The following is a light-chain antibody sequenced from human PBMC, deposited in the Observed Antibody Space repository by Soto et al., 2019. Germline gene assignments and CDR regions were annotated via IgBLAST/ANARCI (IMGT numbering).Light chain of an antibody. CDR1: QTVSSY. CDR2: DAS. V-gene: IGKV3-11*01. J-gene: IGKJ5*01. Sequence: VVLTQSPATLSLWPGETAILSCRASQTVSSYLSWYQHKPGQAPRLLIYDASKRAPGIPATFSGSGSGTDFTLTISSLKPEDFAVYYCQQRSTSITFGQGTRLEIE. CDR3: QQRSTSIT.